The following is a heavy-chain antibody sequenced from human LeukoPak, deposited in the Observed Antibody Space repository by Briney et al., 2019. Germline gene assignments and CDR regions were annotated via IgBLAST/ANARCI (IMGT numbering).Heavy chain of an antibody. CDR3: ARPYCNSRSCHDYFDY. Sequence: ASVKVSCKASGYTFTGFYLHWVRQAPGQGLEWMGWINPITGGTGYAQRFQGRVTMTRDTSISTVYMELNRLKSDDTAVYYCARPYCNSRSCHDYFDYWGQGTLVTVSS. CDR2: INPITGGT. CDR1: GYTFTGFY. J-gene: IGHJ4*02. V-gene: IGHV1-2*02. D-gene: IGHD2-15*01.